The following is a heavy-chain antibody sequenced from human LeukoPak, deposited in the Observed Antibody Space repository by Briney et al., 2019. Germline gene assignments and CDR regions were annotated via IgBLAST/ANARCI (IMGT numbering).Heavy chain of an antibody. V-gene: IGHV4-38-2*01. J-gene: IGHJ5*02. CDR1: GYSISSGYY. CDR2: IYHSGST. Sequence: SETLSLTCAVSGYSISSGYYWCWIRQPPGKGLEWIGSIYHSGSTYYNPSLKSRVTISVDTSKNQFSLKLSSVTAADTAVYYCARHSPGLGPSRFDPWGQGTLVTVSS. CDR3: ARHSPGLGPSRFDP. D-gene: IGHD3-16*01.